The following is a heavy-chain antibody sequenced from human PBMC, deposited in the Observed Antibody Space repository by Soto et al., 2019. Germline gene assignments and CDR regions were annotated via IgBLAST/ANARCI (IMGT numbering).Heavy chain of an antibody. Sequence: ASVKVSCKASGGTFSSYAISWVRQAPGQGLEWMGGFDPEDGETIYAQKFQGRVTMTEDTSTDTAYMELSSLRSEDTAVYYCATGGGNWNYVSPHYVYWGQGTLVTVSS. CDR2: FDPEDGET. J-gene: IGHJ4*02. V-gene: IGHV1-24*01. CDR3: ATGGGNWNYVSPHYVY. CDR1: GGTFSSYA. D-gene: IGHD1-7*01.